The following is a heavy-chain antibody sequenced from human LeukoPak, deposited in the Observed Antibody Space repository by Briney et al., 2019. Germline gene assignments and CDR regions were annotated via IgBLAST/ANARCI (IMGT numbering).Heavy chain of an antibody. D-gene: IGHD3-16*01. J-gene: IGHJ4*02. Sequence: PSETLSLTCGVSGGSIRSTNWWSWVRQPPGQGLEWIGEISLSGQTNYSPSLNGRVTMSLDESRNQLSLNLTSVTAADTAVYYCARRLDGGFDYWGQGTLVTVSS. CDR3: ARRLDGGFDY. V-gene: IGHV4/OR15-8*02. CDR2: ISLSGQT. CDR1: GGSIRSTNW.